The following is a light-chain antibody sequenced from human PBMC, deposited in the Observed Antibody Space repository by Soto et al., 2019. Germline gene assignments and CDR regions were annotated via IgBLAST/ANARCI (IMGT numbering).Light chain of an antibody. CDR1: QSVSSNY. CDR2: GAS. Sequence: EVVLTQSPGTLSFSPGERATLSCRASQSVSSNYIAWYHQKPGQAPRLLIYGASTRATGIPDRFSGSGSGTDFTLTISRLEPEDFAVYYCQQYGSSLFTFGPGTKVDIK. J-gene: IGKJ3*01. V-gene: IGKV3-20*01. CDR3: QQYGSSLFT.